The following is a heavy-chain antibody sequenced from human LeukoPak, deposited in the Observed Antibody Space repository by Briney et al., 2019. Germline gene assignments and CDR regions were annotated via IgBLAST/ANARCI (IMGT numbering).Heavy chain of an antibody. CDR1: GYTFTSYG. CDR2: INPSGGST. CDR3: ARGGGYDFWSGYYSRDY. J-gene: IGHJ4*02. D-gene: IGHD3-3*01. V-gene: IGHV1-46*01. Sequence: GASVKVSCKASGYTFTSYGISWVRQAPGQGLEWMGIINPSGGSTSYAQKFQGRVTMTRDTSTSTVYMELSSLRSEDTAVYYCARGGGYDFWSGYYSRDYWGQGTLVTVSS.